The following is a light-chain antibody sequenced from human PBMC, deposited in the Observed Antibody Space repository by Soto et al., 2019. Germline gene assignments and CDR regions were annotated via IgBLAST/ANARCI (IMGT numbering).Light chain of an antibody. V-gene: IGKV2-28*01. CDR3: MQPLQTPWT. CDR1: QSLLHSNGYNY. J-gene: IGKJ1*01. CDR2: LGS. Sequence: DLVMTQSPLSLPVTPGEPASISCRSSQSLLHSNGYNYLDWYLQKPGQSPQVLIYLGSNRASGVPDRFSGSGSGTDFTLKISSVEAEDVGVYYCMQPLQTPWTFGQGTKVEIK.